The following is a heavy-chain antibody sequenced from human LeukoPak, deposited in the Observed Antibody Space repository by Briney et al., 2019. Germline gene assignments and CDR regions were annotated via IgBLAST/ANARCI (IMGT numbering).Heavy chain of an antibody. D-gene: IGHD3-16*02. CDR1: GGSISSSSYY. V-gene: IGHV4-39*01. Sequence: SETLSLTCTVSGGSISSSSYYWGWIRQPPGKGLEWIGSIYYSGSTYYNPSLKSRVTISVDTSKNQFSLKLSSVTAADTAVYYCARYPYRRLPNDKHWGQGTLVTVSS. J-gene: IGHJ4*02. CDR2: IYYSGST. CDR3: ARYPYRRLPNDKH.